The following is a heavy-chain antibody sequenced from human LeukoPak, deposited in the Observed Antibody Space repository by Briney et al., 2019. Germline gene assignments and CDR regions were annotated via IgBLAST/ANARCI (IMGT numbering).Heavy chain of an antibody. J-gene: IGHJ6*02. CDR1: GYTFTNYD. D-gene: IGHD6-6*01. CDR3: ARDLEQLVLPYYYYGMDV. Sequence: ASVKVSCKASGYTFTNYDINWVRQAPGQGLEWMGWINPNSGGTNYAQKFQGRVTMTRDTSISTAYMELSGLRSDDTAVYYCARDLEQLVLPYYYYGMDVWGQGTTVTVSS. V-gene: IGHV1-2*02. CDR2: INPNSGGT.